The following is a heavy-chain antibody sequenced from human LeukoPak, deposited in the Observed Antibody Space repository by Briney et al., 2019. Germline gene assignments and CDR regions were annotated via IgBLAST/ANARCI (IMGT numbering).Heavy chain of an antibody. Sequence: SETLSLTCAVYGGSFSGYYWSWIRQPPGKGLEWIGEINHSGSTNYNPSLKSRVTISVDTSKNQFSLKLSSVTAADTAVYYCARVLPTDDHLRPYYYYGMDVWGQGTTVTVSS. V-gene: IGHV4-34*01. CDR3: ARVLPTDDHLRPYYYYGMDV. CDR2: INHSGST. CDR1: GGSFSGYY. J-gene: IGHJ6*02. D-gene: IGHD4-17*01.